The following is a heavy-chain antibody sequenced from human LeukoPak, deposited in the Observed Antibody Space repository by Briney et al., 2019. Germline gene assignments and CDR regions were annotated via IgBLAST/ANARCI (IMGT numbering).Heavy chain of an antibody. CDR3: AKRGVVIRVILVGFHKEAYYFDS. V-gene: IGHV3-11*01. CDR2: ISSSGSTI. Sequence: GGSLRLSCAASGFTFSDYYMSWIRQAPGKGLEWVSYISSSGSTIYYADFVKGRFTISRDNPKNTLYLQMNSLRAEDTAVYFCAKRGVVIRVILVGFHKEAYYFDSWGQGALVTVSS. J-gene: IGHJ4*02. D-gene: IGHD3-22*01. CDR1: GFTFSDYY.